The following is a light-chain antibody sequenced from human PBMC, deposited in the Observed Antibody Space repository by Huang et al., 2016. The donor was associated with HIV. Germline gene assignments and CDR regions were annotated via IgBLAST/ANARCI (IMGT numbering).Light chain of an antibody. J-gene: IGKJ1*01. CDR2: DAS. V-gene: IGKV1-33*01. CDR1: QNICNY. CDR3: QHYDSLPPWT. Sequence: DLQMTQSPSSLSASFGDRVSITCQASQNICNYLNWYQQKPGQTPKLLIFDASNLETGVSSRFSASGSGTDFTFTITTLQPEDIATYYCQHYDSLPPWTFGQGTRVEI.